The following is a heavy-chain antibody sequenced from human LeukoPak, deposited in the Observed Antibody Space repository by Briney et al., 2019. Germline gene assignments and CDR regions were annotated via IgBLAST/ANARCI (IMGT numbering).Heavy chain of an antibody. CDR2: IANKINSERK. D-gene: IGHD6-13*01. V-gene: IGHV3-15*04. Sequence: PGGSLRLSCAASGLIFSDAWMGWVRQAPGKGLEWVGRIANKINSERKDYAAPVRGRFSISRDDSENTLYLQMDGLQTEDTGVYYCTTEGQQMESSRFDFWGRGTPVTVSS. CDR3: TTEGQQMESSRFDF. CDR1: GLIFSDAW. J-gene: IGHJ4*02.